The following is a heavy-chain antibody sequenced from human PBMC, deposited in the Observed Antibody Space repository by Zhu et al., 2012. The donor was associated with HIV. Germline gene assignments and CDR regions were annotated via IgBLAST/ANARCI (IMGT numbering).Heavy chain of an antibody. CDR1: GASISSYY. CDR2: IYTSGST. CDR3: ARENINQFLKDNFDY. V-gene: IGHV4-4*07. Sequence: QVQLQESGPGLVKPSETLSLTCTVSGASISSYYWSWIRQPAGKGLEWIGRIYTSGSTDYNPSLKSRVAMSVDTSKXQFSLKLSSVTAADTAVYYCARENINQFLKDNFDYWGQGTLVTVSS. J-gene: IGHJ4*02.